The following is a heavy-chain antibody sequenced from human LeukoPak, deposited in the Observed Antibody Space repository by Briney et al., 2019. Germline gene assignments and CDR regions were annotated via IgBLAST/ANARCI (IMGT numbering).Heavy chain of an antibody. CDR2: INTYTGKP. J-gene: IGHJ2*01. CDR3: ATRNTDWYFDL. CDR1: GYTFTSYA. V-gene: IGHV7-4-1*02. D-gene: IGHD3-16*02. Sequence: GASVKVSCKASGYTFTSYAMNWVRQAHGQGLEWMGWINTYTGKPTYALGFTGRFVFSLDTSVSTAYLQITSLKAEDTAVYFCATRNTDWYFDLWGRGTLVTVSS.